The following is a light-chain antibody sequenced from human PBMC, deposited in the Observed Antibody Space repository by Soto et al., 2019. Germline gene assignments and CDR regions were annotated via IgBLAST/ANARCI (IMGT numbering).Light chain of an antibody. CDR1: SSDFGNYNL. J-gene: IGLJ1*01. V-gene: IGLV2-23*02. CDR2: EVN. CDR3: CSFTSSNTHV. Sequence: QSVLTQPACVSLSPGQSITISCTGTSSDFGNYNLVSWYQQHPGKVPKLILFEVNKRPSGVSGRFSGSKSGNTASLTISGLQAEDEADYYCCSFTSSNTHVFGTGTKVTVL.